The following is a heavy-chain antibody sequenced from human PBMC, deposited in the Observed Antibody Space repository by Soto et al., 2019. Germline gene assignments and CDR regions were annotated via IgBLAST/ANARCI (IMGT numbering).Heavy chain of an antibody. CDR3: ARVPYNYYVSRNAAFDI. D-gene: IGHD3-22*01. J-gene: IGHJ3*02. V-gene: IGHV4-31*03. CDR2: TYFSGST. CDR1: GASVNRGGYY. Sequence: PSETLSLTCTVYGASVNRGGYYWSWIRQHPGKGLEWIGHTYFSGSTNYNPSLKSRVTISVDTSKNQFSRRLSTVTAADTAVYFCARVPYNYYVSRNAAFDIWGQGTMVTVSS.